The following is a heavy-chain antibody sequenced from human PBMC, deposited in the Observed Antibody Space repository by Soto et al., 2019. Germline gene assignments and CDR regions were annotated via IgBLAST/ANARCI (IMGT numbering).Heavy chain of an antibody. Sequence: QVQLVQSGAEVKKPGASVKVSCKASGYTFTKYYIHWVRQAPEQGREWLGVLNPSRGSATYAQRFQGRVNTPSDTSTSTFYMELSRLRSEDTAVYYCAREGPITETTEDYYYSGMDVWGQGTTVTVSS. CDR2: LNPSRGSA. D-gene: IGHD1-7*01. CDR3: AREGPITETTEDYYYSGMDV. V-gene: IGHV1-46*01. J-gene: IGHJ6*02. CDR1: GYTFTKYY.